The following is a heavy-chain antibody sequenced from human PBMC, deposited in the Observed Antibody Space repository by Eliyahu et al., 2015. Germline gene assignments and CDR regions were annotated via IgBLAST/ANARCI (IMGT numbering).Heavy chain of an antibody. J-gene: IGHJ4*02. CDR2: IRYDGSNK. CDR3: AKVGAGITLGVDY. D-gene: IGHD6-19*01. Sequence: QVQLVESGGGVVQPGGSLXLSCAASGFPFSRYGMPXVRQAPGKGLGWVAFIRYDGSNKYYADSVKGRFTISRDNSKNTLYLQMNSLRAEDTAVYYCAKVGAGITLGVDYWGQGTLVTVSS. V-gene: IGHV3-30*02. CDR1: GFPFSRYG.